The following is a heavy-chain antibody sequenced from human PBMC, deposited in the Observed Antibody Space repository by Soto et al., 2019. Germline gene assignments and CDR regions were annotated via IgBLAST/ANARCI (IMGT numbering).Heavy chain of an antibody. V-gene: IGHV1-69*01. CDR2: IIPIFGTA. CDR1: GGTFSSYA. D-gene: IGHD6-6*01. J-gene: IGHJ4*02. Sequence: QVQLVQSGAEVKKPGSSVKVSCKASGGTFSSYAISWVRQAPGQGLEWMGGIIPIFGTANYEQKFHGRVTITADESTSTAYMELSSLRSEDTAVYYCARGIMYSSSSGDYFDYWGQGTLVTVSS. CDR3: ARGIMYSSSSGDYFDY.